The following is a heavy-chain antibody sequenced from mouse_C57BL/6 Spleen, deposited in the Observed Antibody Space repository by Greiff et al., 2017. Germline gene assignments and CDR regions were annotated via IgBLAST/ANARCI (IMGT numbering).Heavy chain of an antibody. Sequence: EVMLVESEGGLVQPGSSMKLSCTASGFTFSDYYMAWVRQVPEKGLEWVANINYDGSSTYYLDSLKSRFIISRDNAKNILYLQMSSLKSEDTATYYCARDRPPYYGSSYWYFDVWGTGTTVTVSS. CDR2: INYDGSST. V-gene: IGHV5-16*01. CDR1: GFTFSDYY. CDR3: ARDRPPYYGSSYWYFDV. J-gene: IGHJ1*03. D-gene: IGHD1-1*01.